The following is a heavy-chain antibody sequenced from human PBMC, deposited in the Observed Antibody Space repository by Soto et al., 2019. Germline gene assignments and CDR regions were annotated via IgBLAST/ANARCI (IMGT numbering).Heavy chain of an antibody. Sequence: PSEPLSLTCSVSGDSIGNSRFYWAWIRQPPGEGLEWIGSIYHTGNAYYNPSLKSRVTISVDTSKNQFSLKLTSVTAADAALYYCARDFFDSSDYTTNWFDPWGQGTLVTVSS. CDR2: IYHTGNA. D-gene: IGHD3-22*01. CDR3: ARDFFDSSDYTTNWFDP. V-gene: IGHV4-39*01. CDR1: GDSIGNSRFY. J-gene: IGHJ5*02.